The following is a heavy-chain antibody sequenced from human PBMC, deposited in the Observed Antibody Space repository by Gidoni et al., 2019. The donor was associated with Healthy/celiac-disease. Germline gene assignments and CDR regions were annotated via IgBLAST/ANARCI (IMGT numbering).Heavy chain of an antibody. CDR2: IWYDGSNK. CDR1: GFTFSSYG. D-gene: IGHD3-3*01. V-gene: IGHV3-33*01. J-gene: IGHJ4*02. Sequence: QVQLVESGGGVVQPGRSLRLSCAASGFTFSSYGMHWVRQAPGKGLEWVAVIWYDGSNKYYADSVKGRFTISRDNSKNTLYLQMNSLRAEDTAVYYCARDLGITIFGVVYWGQGTLVTVSS. CDR3: ARDLGITIFGVVY.